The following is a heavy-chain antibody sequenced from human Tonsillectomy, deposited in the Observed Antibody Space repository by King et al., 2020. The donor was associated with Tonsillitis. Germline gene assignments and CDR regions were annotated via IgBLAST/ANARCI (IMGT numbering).Heavy chain of an antibody. CDR1: GGSFSEYH. Sequence: VQLQQWGAGLLKPSETLSLTCAVYGGSFSEYHWTWIRQSPGEGLAWIGEVYHTGETNYNPSLKSRVTISIDTAKKQFSLNLSSVTAADTAVYYCAGARGAFDTWGPGTKVTVSS. J-gene: IGHJ3*02. D-gene: IGHD3-10*01. CDR3: AGARGAFDT. CDR2: VYHTGET. V-gene: IGHV4-34*01.